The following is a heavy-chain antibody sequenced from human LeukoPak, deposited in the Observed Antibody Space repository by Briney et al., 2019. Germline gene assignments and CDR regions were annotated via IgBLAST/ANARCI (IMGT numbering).Heavy chain of an antibody. Sequence: PSETPSLTCTVSGGSISSYYWSWIRQPPGRGLEWIGYIYYSGSTNYNPSLKSRVTISVDTYKNQFSLKLSSVTAADTAVYYCARYPYYYDSSGYSVNAFDIWGQGTMVTVSS. V-gene: IGHV4-59*01. CDR1: GGSISSYY. D-gene: IGHD3-22*01. CDR3: ARYPYYYDSSGYSVNAFDI. CDR2: IYYSGST. J-gene: IGHJ3*02.